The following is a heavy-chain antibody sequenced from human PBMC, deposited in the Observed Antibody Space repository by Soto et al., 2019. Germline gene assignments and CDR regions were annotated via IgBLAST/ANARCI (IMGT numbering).Heavy chain of an antibody. CDR3: ARANRDYQNYYYYYYMDV. Sequence: QVQLQESGPGLVKPSETLSLTCTVSGGSISSYYWSWIRQPPGKGLEWIGYIYYSGSTNYNPSLKSRVTISVDTSKNQFSLKLSSVTAADTAVYYCARANRDYQNYYYYYYMDVWGKGTTVTVSS. V-gene: IGHV4-59*01. J-gene: IGHJ6*03. CDR1: GGSISSYY. D-gene: IGHD4-17*01. CDR2: IYYSGST.